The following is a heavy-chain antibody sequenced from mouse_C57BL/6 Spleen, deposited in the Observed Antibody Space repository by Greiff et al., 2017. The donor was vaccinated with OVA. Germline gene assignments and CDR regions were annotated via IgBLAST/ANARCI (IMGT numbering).Heavy chain of an antibody. CDR2: IYPGDGDT. D-gene: IGHD2-5*01. J-gene: IGHJ3*01. Sequence: VQLKQSGPELVKPGASVKISCKASGYAFSSSWMNWVKQRPGKGLEWIGRIYPGDGDTNYNGKFKGKATLTADKSSSTAYMQLSSLTSEDSAVYFCARGSYSNEGAWFAYWGQGTLVTVSA. CDR3: ARGSYSNEGAWFAY. CDR1: GYAFSSSW. V-gene: IGHV1-82*01.